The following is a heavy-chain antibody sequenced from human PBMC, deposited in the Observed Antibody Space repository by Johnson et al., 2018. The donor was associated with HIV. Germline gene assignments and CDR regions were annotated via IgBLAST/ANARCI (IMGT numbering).Heavy chain of an antibody. D-gene: IGHD3-3*01. CDR3: ARDGGINYFGVVTPEAFDI. V-gene: IGHV3-30*04. Sequence: QVQLVESGGGVVQPGRSLRLSCAASGFTFSSYGMHWVRQAPAKGLEWVAVISYDGSDKDYADSVKGRFTISRDNSKNTLYLQMNSLRAEDTAVYYCARDGGINYFGVVTPEAFDIWGQGTMVTVSS. CDR2: ISYDGSDK. J-gene: IGHJ3*02. CDR1: GFTFSSYG.